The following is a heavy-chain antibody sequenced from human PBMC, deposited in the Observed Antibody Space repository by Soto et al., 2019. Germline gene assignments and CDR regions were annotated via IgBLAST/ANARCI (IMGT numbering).Heavy chain of an antibody. D-gene: IGHD5-18*01. J-gene: IGHJ4*02. CDR3: AREDTAMVPWSNNFDY. V-gene: IGHV3-30-3*01. Sequence: PGGSLRLSCAASGFTFSSYAMHWVRQAPGKGLEWVAVISYDGSNKYYADSVKGRFTISRDNSKNTLYLQMNSLRAEDTAVYYCAREDTAMVPWSNNFDYWGQGTLVTVSS. CDR1: GFTFSSYA. CDR2: ISYDGSNK.